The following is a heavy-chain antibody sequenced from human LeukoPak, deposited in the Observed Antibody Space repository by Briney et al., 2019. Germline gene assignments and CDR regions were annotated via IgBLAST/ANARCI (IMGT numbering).Heavy chain of an antibody. Sequence: PGGSLRLSCAASGFTVSSNYMSWVRQAPGKGLEWVSAISGSGGSTYYADSVKGRFTISRDNSKNTLYLQMNSLRAEDTAVYYCAKELTVDIVFFYFDYWGQGTLVTVSS. V-gene: IGHV3-23*01. CDR3: AKELTVDIVFFYFDY. J-gene: IGHJ4*02. CDR2: ISGSGGST. CDR1: GFTVSSNY. D-gene: IGHD5/OR15-5a*01.